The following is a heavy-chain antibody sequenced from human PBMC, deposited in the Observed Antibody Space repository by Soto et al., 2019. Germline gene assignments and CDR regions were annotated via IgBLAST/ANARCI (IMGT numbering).Heavy chain of an antibody. Sequence: SEALCLTCTVSDGSISRYHWRWFRHPPEKEQEWFGYIYYSGSTNYNPSLKSRVTISVDTSKNQFSLKLSSVTAADTAVYYCARHVPYYYGSGSYYNYYYYYYGMDVWGQGTTVT. CDR2: IYYSGST. D-gene: IGHD3-10*01. J-gene: IGHJ6*02. V-gene: IGHV4-59*08. CDR1: DGSISRYH. CDR3: ARHVPYYYGSGSYYNYYYYYYGMDV.